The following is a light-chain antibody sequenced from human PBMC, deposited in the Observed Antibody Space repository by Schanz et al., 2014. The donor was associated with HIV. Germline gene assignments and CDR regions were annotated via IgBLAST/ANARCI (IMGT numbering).Light chain of an antibody. J-gene: IGKJ2*01. CDR2: AAS. CDR3: LQYYTYPFT. Sequence: DVQLTQFPSSLSASVGDRVTVSCRTSQNIETYLNWYQQKPGKAPELLIYAASRLTSGVASRFSGSGDGTDFTLTISGLQPDDFATYYCLQYYTYPFTFGQGTKLQIK. CDR1: QNIETY. V-gene: IGKV1-39*01.